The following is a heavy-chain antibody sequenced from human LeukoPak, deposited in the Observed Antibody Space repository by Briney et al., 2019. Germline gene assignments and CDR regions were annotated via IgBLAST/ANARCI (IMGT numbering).Heavy chain of an antibody. V-gene: IGHV3-23*01. CDR1: GFMFSSYA. CDR3: AKDSSGMLYDSSGYFDY. D-gene: IGHD3-22*01. CDR2: ISGSGDST. J-gene: IGHJ4*02. Sequence: GGSLRLSCAASGFMFSSYAMNWVRQAPGKGLEGVSGISGSGDSTYYADSVRGRFTISRDNSKNTLDLQMKSLRAEDTAVYYCAKDSSGMLYDSSGYFDYWGQGTLVTVSS.